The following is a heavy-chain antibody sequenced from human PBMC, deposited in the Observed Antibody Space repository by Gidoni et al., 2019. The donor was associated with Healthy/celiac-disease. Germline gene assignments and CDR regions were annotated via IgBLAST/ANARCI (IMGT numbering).Heavy chain of an antibody. CDR1: GGTFSSYA. V-gene: IGHV1-69*01. CDR2: IIPIFGTA. Sequence: QVQLVQSGAEVKKPGTSVKVSCKASGGTFSSYAISWVRQAPGQGLEWMGGIIPIFGTANYAQKFQGRVTITADESTSTAYMELSSLRSEDTAVYYCARARSPYCSGGCCYSRAWFDPWGQGTLVTVSS. D-gene: IGHD2-15*01. J-gene: IGHJ5*02. CDR3: ARARSPYCSGGCCYSRAWFDP.